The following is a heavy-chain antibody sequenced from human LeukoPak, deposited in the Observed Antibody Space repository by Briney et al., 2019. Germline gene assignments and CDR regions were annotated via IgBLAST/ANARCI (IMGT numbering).Heavy chain of an antibody. J-gene: IGHJ3*02. CDR1: GGSISSGDYY. CDR3: ARDTVTLTRRGAFDI. CDR2: IYYSGST. V-gene: IGHV4-30-4*01. D-gene: IGHD4-17*01. Sequence: SETLSLTCTVSGGSISSGDYYWSWIRQPPGKGLEWIGYIYYSGSTYYNPSLKSRVTISVDTSKNQFSLKLSSVTAADTAVYCCARDTVTLTRRGAFDIWGQGTMVTVSS.